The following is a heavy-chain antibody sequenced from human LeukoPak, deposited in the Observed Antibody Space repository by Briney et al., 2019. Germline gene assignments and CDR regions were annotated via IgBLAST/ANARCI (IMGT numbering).Heavy chain of an antibody. V-gene: IGHV1-69*04. D-gene: IGHD4-17*01. J-gene: IGHJ4*02. Sequence: SVKASCKASGYTFTSYDINWVRQAPGQGLEWMGRIIPILGIANYAQKFQGRVTITADKSTSTAYMELSSLRSEDTAVYYCASDEETTVTTGRFWGQGTLVTVSS. CDR3: ASDEETTVTTGRF. CDR1: GYTFTSYD. CDR2: IIPILGIA.